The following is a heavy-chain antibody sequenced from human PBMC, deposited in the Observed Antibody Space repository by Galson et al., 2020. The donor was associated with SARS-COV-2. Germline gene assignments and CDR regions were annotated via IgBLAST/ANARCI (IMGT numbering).Heavy chain of an antibody. CDR1: GGTFNNYA. V-gene: IGHV1-69*01. Sequence: SVKVSCKASGGTFNNYAISWVRQAPGQGLAWMGGTILMFGTLKYAQKFQGRVTIIADESTSTAYMELSSLRSEDTAIYYCVAPDYSGSGSPSYWGQGTLVTVSS. J-gene: IGHJ4*02. CDR3: VAPDYSGSGSPSY. D-gene: IGHD3-10*01. CDR2: TILMFGTL.